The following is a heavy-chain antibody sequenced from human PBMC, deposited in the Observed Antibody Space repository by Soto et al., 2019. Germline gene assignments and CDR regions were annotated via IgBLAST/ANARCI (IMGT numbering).Heavy chain of an antibody. D-gene: IGHD4-17*01. CDR3: ASYGDYGPEAFDI. CDR2: IYPGDSDT. CDR1: GYSFTSYW. V-gene: IGHV5-51*01. J-gene: IGHJ3*02. Sequence: GASLKISCKGSGYSFTSYWIGLVRQMPGKGLEWMGIIYPGDSDTRYSPSFQGQVTISADKSSSTAYLQWSSLKASDTAMYYCASYGDYGPEAFDIWGQGTMVTVSS.